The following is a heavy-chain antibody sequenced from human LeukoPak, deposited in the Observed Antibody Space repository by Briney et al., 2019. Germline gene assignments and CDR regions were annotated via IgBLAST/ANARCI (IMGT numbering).Heavy chain of an antibody. CDR2: IYSGGST. D-gene: IGHD5-18*01. CDR3: ARDKTSLGYSYALFDY. V-gene: IGHV3-53*01. Sequence: GGSLRLSCAASGFTVSSNCMSWVRQAPGKGLEWVSVIYSGGSTYYADSVKGRFTISRDNSKNTLYLQMNSLRAEDTAVYYCARDKTSLGYSYALFDYWGQGTLVTVSS. CDR1: GFTVSSNC. J-gene: IGHJ4*02.